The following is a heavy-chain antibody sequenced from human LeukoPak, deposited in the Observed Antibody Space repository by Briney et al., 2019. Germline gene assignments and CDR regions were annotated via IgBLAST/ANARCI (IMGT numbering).Heavy chain of an antibody. CDR1: GYTSTGYY. Sequence: ASVKVSCKASGYTSTGYYMHWVRQAPGQGLEWMGWINPNSGGTNYAQKFQGRVTMTRDTSISTAYMELSRLRSDDTAVYYCARGMVYAKYRYYYYYGMDVWGQGTTVTVSS. CDR3: ARGMVYAKYRYYYYYGMDV. CDR2: INPNSGGT. D-gene: IGHD2-8*01. J-gene: IGHJ6*02. V-gene: IGHV1-2*02.